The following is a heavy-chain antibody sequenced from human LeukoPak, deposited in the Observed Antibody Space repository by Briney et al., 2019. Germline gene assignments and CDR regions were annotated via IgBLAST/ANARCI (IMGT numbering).Heavy chain of an antibody. Sequence: GGSLRLSCAASGFTFSSYSMNWVRQAPGKGLEWVSSISSSSSYIYYADSVKGRFTISRDNAKNTLYLQMNSLRVEDTAVYYCARGRPHGNDYWGQGTLVTVSS. D-gene: IGHD4-23*01. V-gene: IGHV3-21*01. CDR2: ISSSSSYI. J-gene: IGHJ4*02. CDR1: GFTFSSYS. CDR3: ARGRPHGNDY.